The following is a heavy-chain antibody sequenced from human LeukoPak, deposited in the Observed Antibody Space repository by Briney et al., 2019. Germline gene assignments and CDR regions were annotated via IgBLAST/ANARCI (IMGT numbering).Heavy chain of an antibody. CDR3: ARLTADGRLYFVD. Sequence: GGSLRLSCAASGFTVNSNYLSWVRQAPGKGLEWVSTLYNTGNTYYANSVKGRFSNSSDNSKNTLFLQMNSLRAEDTAVYYCARLTADGRLYFVDWGPGTLVTVSS. CDR1: GFTVNSNY. J-gene: IGHJ4*02. CDR2: LYNTGNT. D-gene: IGHD6-13*01. V-gene: IGHV3-53*01.